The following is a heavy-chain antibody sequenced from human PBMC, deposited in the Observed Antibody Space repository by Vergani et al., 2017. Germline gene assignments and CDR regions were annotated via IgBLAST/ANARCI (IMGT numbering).Heavy chain of an antibody. CDR1: GGTFSSYA. V-gene: IGHV1-69*01. D-gene: IGHD2-2*01. CDR2: IIPIFGTA. CDR3: ARGGIVVVPAATRVDYYYMDV. Sequence: QVQLVQSGAEVKKPGSSVKVSCKASGGTFSSYAISWVRQAPGQGLEWMGGIIPIFGTANYAQKFQGRVTITADESTSTAYMELSSLGSEDTAVYYCARGGIVVVPAATRVDYYYMDVWGKGTTVTVSS. J-gene: IGHJ6*03.